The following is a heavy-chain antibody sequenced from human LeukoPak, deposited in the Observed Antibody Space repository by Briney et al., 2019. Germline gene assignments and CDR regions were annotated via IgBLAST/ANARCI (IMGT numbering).Heavy chain of an antibody. CDR3: ARRRPIGNYLDY. Sequence: PGSSVKVSCKASGGTFSSYATSWVRQAPGQGLEWMGGIIPIFGTADYAQKFQGRVTITADESTSTAYMELSSLRYEDTAVYYCARRRPIGNYLDYWGQGTLVSVSA. D-gene: IGHD1-26*01. CDR2: IIPIFGTA. CDR1: GGTFSSYA. V-gene: IGHV1-69*01. J-gene: IGHJ4*02.